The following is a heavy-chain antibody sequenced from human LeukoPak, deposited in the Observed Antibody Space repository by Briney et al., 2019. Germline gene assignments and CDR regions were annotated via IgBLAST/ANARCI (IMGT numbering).Heavy chain of an antibody. V-gene: IGHV4-34*01. CDR2: ISYGGTT. D-gene: IGHD4-17*01. J-gene: IGHJ4*02. CDR1: GGSFSGYY. CDR3: ARHGHGAKFDY. Sequence: SSETLSLTCAVYGGSFSGYYWSWIRQPPGKGLEWIGSISYGGTTYFNPSLQSRVTISVDTSKNQFSLNLGSVTAADTALYYCARHGHGAKFDYWGQGTLVTVSS.